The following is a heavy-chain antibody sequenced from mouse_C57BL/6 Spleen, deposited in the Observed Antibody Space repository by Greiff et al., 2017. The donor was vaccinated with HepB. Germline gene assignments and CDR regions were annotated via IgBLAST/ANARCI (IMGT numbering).Heavy chain of an antibody. CDR1: GYTFTSYW. Sequence: QVQLKQPGAELVKPGASVKLSCKASGYTFTSYWMQWVKQRPGQGLEWIGEIDPSDSYTNYNQKFKGKATLTVDTSSSTAYMQLSSLTSEDSAVYYCARDYYGSSPLDFDYWGQGTTLTVSS. D-gene: IGHD1-1*01. CDR3: ARDYYGSSPLDFDY. J-gene: IGHJ2*01. V-gene: IGHV1-50*01. CDR2: IDPSDSYT.